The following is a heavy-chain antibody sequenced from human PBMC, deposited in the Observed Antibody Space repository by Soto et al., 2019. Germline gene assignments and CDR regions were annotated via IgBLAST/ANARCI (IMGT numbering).Heavy chain of an antibody. Sequence: ASVKVSCKASGFTFTSSAVQWVRQARGQRLEWIGWIVVGSGNTNYAQKFQERVTITRDMSTSTAYMELSSLRSEDTAVCYCAADSAYSSSSKYYYYGMDVWGQGTTVTVSS. CDR2: IVVGSGNT. V-gene: IGHV1-58*01. CDR1: GFTFTSSA. J-gene: IGHJ6*02. D-gene: IGHD6-6*01. CDR3: AADSAYSSSSKYYYYGMDV.